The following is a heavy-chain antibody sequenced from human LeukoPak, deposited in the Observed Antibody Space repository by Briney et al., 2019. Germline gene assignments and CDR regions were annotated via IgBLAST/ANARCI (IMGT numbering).Heavy chain of an antibody. CDR1: GXSISYY. V-gene: IGHV4-59*01. CDR2: IYYSGST. J-gene: IGHJ3*02. Sequence: SETLSLTCTVSGXSISYYWNWIRPPPGKGLEWIGFIYYSGSTNYNPSLKSRVTISVDTSNNQFSLKVSSLTAADTAVYYCARAGRGDAFDIWGQGTMVTVSS. CDR3: ARAGRGDAFDI.